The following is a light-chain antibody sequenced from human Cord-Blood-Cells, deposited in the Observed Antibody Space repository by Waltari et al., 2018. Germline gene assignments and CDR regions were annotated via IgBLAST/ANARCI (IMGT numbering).Light chain of an antibody. CDR3: QQSYSTPFT. V-gene: IGKV1-39*01. J-gene: IGKJ3*01. CDR1: QSISSY. Sequence: DIQMTKSPSSLSACVGHRVTITCRASQSISSYLNLYQQKPGKAPKLLIYAASSLQSGVPSRFSGSGSGTDFTLTISSLQPEDFATYYCQQSYSTPFTFGPGTKVDIK. CDR2: AAS.